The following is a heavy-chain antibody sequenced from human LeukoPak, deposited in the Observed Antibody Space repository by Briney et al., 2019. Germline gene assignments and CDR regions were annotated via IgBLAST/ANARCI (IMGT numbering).Heavy chain of an antibody. J-gene: IGHJ4*02. Sequence: GGSLRLSCAASGFTFSSYWMHWVRQAPGKGLVWVSRINSDGSSTSYADSVKGRFTISRDNAKNTLYLQMNSLRAEDTAVYYCARSDPGYDFWSGYYTDYYFDYWGQGTLVTVSS. CDR1: GFTFSSYW. V-gene: IGHV3-74*01. CDR3: ARSDPGYDFWSGYYTDYYFDY. D-gene: IGHD3-3*01. CDR2: INSDGSST.